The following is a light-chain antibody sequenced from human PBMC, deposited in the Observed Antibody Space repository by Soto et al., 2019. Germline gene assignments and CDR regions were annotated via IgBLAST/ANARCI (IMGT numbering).Light chain of an antibody. CDR3: QQYNNWPYT. CDR1: QSMTSD. J-gene: IGKJ2*01. CDR2: GAS. Sequence: EIEMTQSPGTLSVSPGERATLSCRASQSMTSDLAWYQQKPGQAPRLLIYGASSRATGIPARFSGSGSGTEFTLTISSLQSEDFAVYYCQQYNNWPYTFGQGTKLEIK. V-gene: IGKV3-15*01.